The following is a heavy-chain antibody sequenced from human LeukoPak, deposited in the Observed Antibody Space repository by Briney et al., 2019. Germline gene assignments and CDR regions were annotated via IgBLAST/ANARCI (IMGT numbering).Heavy chain of an antibody. CDR2: VSYDGSNK. CDR1: GFTFSSSG. CDR3: ARAGTMVRGPPGH. Sequence: GGSLRLSCAASGFTFSSSGMHWVRQSPGKGLEWVAIVSYDGSNKYYADSVKGRFTISRDNSKNTLYLQMNSLRAEDTAVYYCARAGTMVRGPPGHWGQGTLVTVSS. V-gene: IGHV3-30*12. J-gene: IGHJ4*02. D-gene: IGHD3-10*01.